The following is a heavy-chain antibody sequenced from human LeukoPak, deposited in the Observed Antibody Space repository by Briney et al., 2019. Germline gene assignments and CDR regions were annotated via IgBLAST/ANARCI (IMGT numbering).Heavy chain of an antibody. V-gene: IGHV4-34*01. D-gene: IGHD1-26*01. CDR3: ASQSYSSIDY. J-gene: IGHJ4*02. Sequence: PSETLSLTCAVYGGSFSGYYWSWLRQPPGKGLEWFGEINHSGRTNYNTSLKSRVTIPVATSKKQFSLKMSSVTAADTAVYYCASQSYSSIDYWGQGTLVTVSS. CDR2: INHSGRT. CDR1: GGSFSGYY.